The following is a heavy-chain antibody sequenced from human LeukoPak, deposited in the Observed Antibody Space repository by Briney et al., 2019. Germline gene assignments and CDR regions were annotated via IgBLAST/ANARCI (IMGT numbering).Heavy chain of an antibody. CDR1: GGSISSYY. Sequence: SETLSLTCTVSGGSISSYYWSWIRQPPGKGLEWIGYIYYSGSTNYNPSLKSRVTISADTSKNQFSLKLRSVTAADTAVYYCARVTGYVIEDYFDYWGQGTLVTVSS. CDR3: ARVTGYVIEDYFDY. D-gene: IGHD3-22*01. J-gene: IGHJ4*02. V-gene: IGHV4-59*01. CDR2: IYYSGST.